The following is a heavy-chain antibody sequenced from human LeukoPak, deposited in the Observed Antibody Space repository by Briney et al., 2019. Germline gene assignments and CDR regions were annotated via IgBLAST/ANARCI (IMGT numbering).Heavy chain of an antibody. CDR2: IYSNGNT. D-gene: IGHD2-15*01. J-gene: IGHJ6*02. CDR3: ASPGYCSGGRCYGMDV. CDR1: GGSIISNY. Sequence: SETLSLTCTVSGGSIISNYWSWIRQPPEKGLEWIGYIYSNGNTNYNPSLKSRVTISVDTSKNQFSLKLSSVTAADTAVYYCASPGYCSGGRCYGMDVWGQGTTVTVSS. V-gene: IGHV4-59*08.